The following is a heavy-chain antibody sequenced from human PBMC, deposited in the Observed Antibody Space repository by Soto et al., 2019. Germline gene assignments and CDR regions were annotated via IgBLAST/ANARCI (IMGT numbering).Heavy chain of an antibody. D-gene: IGHD5-18*01. J-gene: IGHJ4*01. CDR2: ISSSGSTI. CDR3: ARETAMDIFVRWTRNYYFDY. CDR1: GFTFSDYY. V-gene: IGHV3-11*01. Sequence: QVQLVESGGGLVKPGGSLRLSCAASGFTFSDYYMSWIRQAPGKGLEWVSYISSSGSTIYDADAEEGRFTISRDNAKNALYLQMLSRRAEDPAVYYCARETAMDIFVRWTRNYYFDYCCHGTLVTVS.